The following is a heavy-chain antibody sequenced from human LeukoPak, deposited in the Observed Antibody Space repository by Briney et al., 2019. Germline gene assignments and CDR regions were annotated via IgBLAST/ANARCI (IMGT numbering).Heavy chain of an antibody. CDR3: ARERVVAATLDAFDI. J-gene: IGHJ3*02. V-gene: IGHV3-53*01. CDR1: GFTFSSNY. D-gene: IGHD2-15*01. CDR2: IYSGGST. Sequence: GGSLRLSCAASGFTFSSNYMSWVRQAPGQGLEWVSVIYSGGSTYYADSVKGRFTISRDNSKNTLYLQMNSLRAEDTAVYYCARERVVAATLDAFDIWGQGTMVTVSS.